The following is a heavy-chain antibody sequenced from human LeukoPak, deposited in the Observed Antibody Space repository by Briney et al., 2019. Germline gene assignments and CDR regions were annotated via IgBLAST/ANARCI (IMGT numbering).Heavy chain of an antibody. CDR2: INHSGST. Sequence: PSETLSLTCAVYGGSFSGYYWSWIRQPPGKGLEWIGEINHSGSTNYNPSLKSRVTISVDTSKNQFSLKLRSVTAADTAVYYCARRRTIFGVVIPQYYFDYWGQGTLVTVSS. J-gene: IGHJ4*02. D-gene: IGHD3-3*01. CDR1: GGSFSGYY. V-gene: IGHV4-34*01. CDR3: ARRRTIFGVVIPQYYFDY.